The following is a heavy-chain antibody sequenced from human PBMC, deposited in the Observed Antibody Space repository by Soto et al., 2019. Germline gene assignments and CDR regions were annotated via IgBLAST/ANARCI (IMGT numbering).Heavy chain of an antibody. V-gene: IGHV3-23*01. J-gene: IGHJ5*02. CDR3: AKSTSWAIFGVVISWFDP. CDR2: ISGSGGST. Sequence: GGSLRLSCAASGFTFSSYAMSWVRQAPGKGLEWVSAISGSGGSTYYADSVKGRFTISRDNSKNTLYLQMNSLRAEDTAVYYCAKSTSWAIFGVVISWFDPWGQGTLVTVSS. D-gene: IGHD3-3*01. CDR1: GFTFSSYA.